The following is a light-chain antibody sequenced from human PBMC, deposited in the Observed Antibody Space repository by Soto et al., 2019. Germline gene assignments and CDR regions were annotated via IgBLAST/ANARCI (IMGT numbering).Light chain of an antibody. J-gene: IGKJ1*01. Sequence: EIVLTDSPSTLSLSPGERASRSFRSSQSVSNNYLAWYQQKPGQAPRLLIYGASNRATGIPDRFSGSGSGTDFTLPISRLEPEDFAVYYCQQYGSSGTFGQGTKV. CDR3: QQYGSSGT. CDR2: GAS. CDR1: QSVSNNY. V-gene: IGKV3-20*01.